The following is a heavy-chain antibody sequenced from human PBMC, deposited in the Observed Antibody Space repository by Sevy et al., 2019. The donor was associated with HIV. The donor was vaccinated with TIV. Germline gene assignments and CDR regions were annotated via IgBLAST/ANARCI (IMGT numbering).Heavy chain of an antibody. D-gene: IGHD3-10*01. Sequence: GGSLRLSCAASGFTFNNYNMNWVRQAPGKGLEWVSSLSGSSNYIYYAESLKGRFIISRDNAKDTLYLQMNSLRDDDSVVYYWAGGPPVESYDYFDSWGQGTLVTVSS. V-gene: IGHV3-21*06. J-gene: IGHJ4*02. CDR1: GFTFNNYN. CDR2: LSGSSNYI. CDR3: AGGPPVESYDYFDS.